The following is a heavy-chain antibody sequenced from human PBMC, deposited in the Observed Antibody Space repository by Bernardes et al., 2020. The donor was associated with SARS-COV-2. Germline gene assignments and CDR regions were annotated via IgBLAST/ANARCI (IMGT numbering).Heavy chain of an antibody. CDR3: ARAFSDRVVDAHRYNWFDP. Sequence: GGSLRLSCAASGFTFSSYGMHWVRQAPGKGLEWVAVIWYDGSNKYYADSVKGRFTFSRDNSKNTLYLQMNSLRAEDTAVYYCARAFSDRVVDAHRYNWFDPWGQGTLVTVSS. CDR2: IWYDGSNK. D-gene: IGHD2-15*01. CDR1: GFTFSSYG. J-gene: IGHJ5*02. V-gene: IGHV3-33*01.